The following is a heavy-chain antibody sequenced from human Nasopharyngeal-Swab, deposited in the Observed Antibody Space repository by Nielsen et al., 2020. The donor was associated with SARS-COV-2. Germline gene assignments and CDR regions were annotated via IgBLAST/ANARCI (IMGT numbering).Heavy chain of an antibody. D-gene: IGHD4-11*01. CDR1: GFIFDDFG. J-gene: IGHJ4*02. CDR3: ATDGYSFGYDRGY. Sequence: GESLKISCAASGFIFDDFGMSWVRQTPGKGLEWVTGVSWNGGNTGYIDSVKGRFTISRDNAKSSLFLEMNSLRVEDTALYYCATDGYSFGYDRGYWGQGTLVIVSS. V-gene: IGHV3-20*04. CDR2: VSWNGGNT.